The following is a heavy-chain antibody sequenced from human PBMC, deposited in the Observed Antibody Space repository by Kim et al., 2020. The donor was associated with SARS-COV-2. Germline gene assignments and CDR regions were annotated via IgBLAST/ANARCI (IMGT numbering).Heavy chain of an antibody. Sequence: SVKVSCKASGGTFSSYAISWVRQAPGQGLEWMGGIIPIFGTANYAQKFQGRVTITADESTSTAYMELSSLRSEDTAVYYCASDGGRQGPEQRPPPPDFDYWGQGTLVTVSS. J-gene: IGHJ4*02. D-gene: IGHD6-13*01. V-gene: IGHV1-69*13. CDR1: GGTFSSYA. CDR3: ASDGGRQGPEQRPPPPDFDY. CDR2: IIPIFGTA.